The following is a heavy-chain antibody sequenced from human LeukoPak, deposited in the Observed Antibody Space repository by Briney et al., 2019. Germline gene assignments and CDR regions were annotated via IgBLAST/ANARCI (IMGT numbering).Heavy chain of an antibody. V-gene: IGHV1-8*01. D-gene: IGHD2-21*02. CDR3: ARAHIVVVTAIKGRHYYMDV. J-gene: IGHJ6*03. CDR1: GYTFTSYD. CDR2: MNPNSGNT. Sequence: ASVKVSCKASGYTFTSYDINWVRQATGQGLEWMGWMNPNSGNTGYAQKFQGRVTMTRNTSISTAYMELSSLRSEDTAVYYCARAHIVVVTAIKGRHYYMDVWGKGTTVTVSS.